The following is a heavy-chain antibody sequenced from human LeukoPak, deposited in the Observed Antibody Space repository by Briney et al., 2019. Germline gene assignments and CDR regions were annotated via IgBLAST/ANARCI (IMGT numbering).Heavy chain of an antibody. V-gene: IGHV4-34*01. D-gene: IGHD6-19*01. J-gene: IGHJ4*02. CDR3: ASSAVAGDDY. Sequence: SETLSLTCAVYGGSFSGYYWSWIRQPPGKGLEWIGEINHSGSTNYNPSLKSRVTISVDTSKNQFSLKLSSVTAADTAVYYCASSAVAGDDYWGQGALVTVSS. CDR1: GGSFSGYY. CDR2: INHSGST.